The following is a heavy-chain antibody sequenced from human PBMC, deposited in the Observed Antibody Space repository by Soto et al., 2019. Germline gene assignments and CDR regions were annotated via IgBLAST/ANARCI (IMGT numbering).Heavy chain of an antibody. J-gene: IGHJ6*02. CDR2: IKQDGSEK. CDR1: GFTFSSYW. V-gene: IGHV3-7*03. CDR3: ARFRPNDYYYYGMDV. Sequence: PGGSLRLSCAASGFTFSSYWMSWVRQAPGKGLEWVANIKQDGSEKYYVDSVKGRFTISRDNAKNSLYLQMNSLRAEDTAVYYCARFRPNDYYYYGMDVWGQGTTVTVSS.